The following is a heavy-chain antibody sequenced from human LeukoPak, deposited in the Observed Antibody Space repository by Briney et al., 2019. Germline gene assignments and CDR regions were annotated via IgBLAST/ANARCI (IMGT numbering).Heavy chain of an antibody. CDR3: ASGAHTVTLDY. D-gene: IGHD4-17*01. CDR2: IYYSGST. CDR1: GGSISSYY. J-gene: IGHJ4*02. Sequence: SETLSLTCTVSGGSISSYYWSWIRQPPGKGLEWIGYIYYSGSTNYNPSLKSRVTISVDTSKNQFSLKLSSVTAADTAVYYCASGAHTVTLDYWGQGTLVTVSS. V-gene: IGHV4-59*01.